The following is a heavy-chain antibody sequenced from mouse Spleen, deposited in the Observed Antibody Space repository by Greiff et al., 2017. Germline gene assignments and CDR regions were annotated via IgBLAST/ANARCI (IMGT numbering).Heavy chain of an antibody. CDR3: ARSTTVASYAMDY. V-gene: IGHV1-69*01. CDR1: GYTFTSYW. J-gene: IGHJ4*01. Sequence: QVQLQQSGAELVMPGASVKLSCKASGYTFTSYWMHWVKQRPGQGLEWIGEIDPSDSYTNYNQKFKGKATLTVDKSSSTAYMQLSSLTSEDSAVYYCARSTTVASYAMDYWGQGTSVTVSS. CDR2: IDPSDSYT. D-gene: IGHD1-1*01.